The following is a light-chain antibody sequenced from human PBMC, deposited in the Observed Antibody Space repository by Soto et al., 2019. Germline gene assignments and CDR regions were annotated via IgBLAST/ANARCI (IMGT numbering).Light chain of an antibody. V-gene: IGLV7-46*01. CDR3: LLSYGGPFV. J-gene: IGLJ1*01. Sequence: QAVVTQEPSLTVSPGGTVTLTCGSSTGAVTSGHYPYWFQQKPGQAPRTLIYDTNNRHSWTPARFSGSLLGGKAALTLSGAQPEDEAEYYCLLSYGGPFVFGTGTKLTVL. CDR2: DTN. CDR1: TGAVTSGHY.